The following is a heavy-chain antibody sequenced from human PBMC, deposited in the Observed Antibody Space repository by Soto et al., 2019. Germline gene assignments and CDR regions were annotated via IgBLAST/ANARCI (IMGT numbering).Heavy chain of an antibody. CDR1: GFTVRSNY. CDR2: IYSGGST. D-gene: IGHD3-22*01. CDR3: ARFPYNYYYDSSGYYFDY. V-gene: IGHV3-53*01. J-gene: IGHJ4*02. Sequence: PGGSLRLSCAASGFTVRSNYISWGRQAPGKGLEWVSVIYSGGSTYYADSVKGRFTISRDNSKNTLYLQMNSLRAEDTAVYYCARFPYNYYYDSSGYYFDYWGQGTLVTVSS.